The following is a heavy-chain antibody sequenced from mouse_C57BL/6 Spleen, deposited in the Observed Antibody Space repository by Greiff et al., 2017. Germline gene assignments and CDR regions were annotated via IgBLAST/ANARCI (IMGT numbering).Heavy chain of an antibody. CDR2: IDPYSGGT. D-gene: IGHD4-1*01. V-gene: IGHV1-72*01. J-gene: IGHJ3*01. Sequence: QVQLQQPGAELVKPGASVTLSCKASGYTFTSYWMHWVKQRPGRGLEWIGRIDPYSGGTKYNEKFKSKATLTVDKPSSTAYMQLSSLTSEDSAVYYCARIYWDVPLWFAYWGQGTLVTVSA. CDR1: GYTFTSYW. CDR3: ARIYWDVPLWFAY.